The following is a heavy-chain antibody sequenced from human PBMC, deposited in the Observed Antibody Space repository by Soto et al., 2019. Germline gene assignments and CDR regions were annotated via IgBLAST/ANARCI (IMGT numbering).Heavy chain of an antibody. D-gene: IGHD2-15*01. CDR3: AREGGNHYYYYGMDV. CDR2: IYPGDSDT. Sequence: GESLKISCKGSGYSFTSYWIGWVRQMPGKGLEWMGIIYPGDSDTRYSPSFQGQVTISADKSISTAYLQWSSLKASDTAMYYCAREGGNHYYYYGMDVWGQGTTVTVSS. J-gene: IGHJ6*02. V-gene: IGHV5-51*01. CDR1: GYSFTSYW.